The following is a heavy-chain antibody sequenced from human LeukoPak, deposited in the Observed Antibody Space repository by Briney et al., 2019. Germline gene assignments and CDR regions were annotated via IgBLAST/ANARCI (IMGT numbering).Heavy chain of an antibody. CDR3: ASTDSRLHKKQYADY. CDR2: INHSGST. CDR1: GGSFSGYY. J-gene: IGHJ4*02. D-gene: IGHD4-11*01. V-gene: IGHV4-34*01. Sequence: SETLSLTCAVYGGSFSGYYWSWIRQPPGKGLEWIGEINHSGSTNYNPSLKSRVTISVDTSKNQFSLKLSSVTAADTAVYYCASTDSRLHKKQYADYWGQGTLVTVSS.